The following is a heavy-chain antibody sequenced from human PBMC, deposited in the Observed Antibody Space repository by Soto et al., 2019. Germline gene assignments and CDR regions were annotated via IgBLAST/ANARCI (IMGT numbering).Heavy chain of an antibody. Sequence: EVQMLDSGGGLVQPGGSLRLSCAASGFTFSSSAMSWVRQAPGKGLEWVSAVSGSGGTTYYADSVRGRFTISRDNSKNILYLQMNSLRAEDTAIYFCVRFTVDTIVTSGWCHYLDPWGQGTLVTVSS. CDR1: GFTFSSSA. J-gene: IGHJ5*02. CDR3: VRFTVDTIVTSGWCHYLDP. CDR2: VSGSGGTT. D-gene: IGHD6-19*01. V-gene: IGHV3-23*01.